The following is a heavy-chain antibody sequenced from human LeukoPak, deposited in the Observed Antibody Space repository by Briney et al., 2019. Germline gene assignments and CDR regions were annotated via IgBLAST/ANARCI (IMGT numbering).Heavy chain of an antibody. CDR1: GGTFSSYA. CDR3: AREEYYYDSSGPGYFDY. D-gene: IGHD3-22*01. CDR2: IIPIFGAA. Sequence: SVKVSCKASGGTFSSYAISWVRQAPGQGLEWMGGIIPIFGAANYAQKFQGRVTITADESTSTAYMELSSLRSEDTAVYYCAREEYYYDSSGPGYFDYWGQGTRVTVSS. V-gene: IGHV1-69*13. J-gene: IGHJ4*02.